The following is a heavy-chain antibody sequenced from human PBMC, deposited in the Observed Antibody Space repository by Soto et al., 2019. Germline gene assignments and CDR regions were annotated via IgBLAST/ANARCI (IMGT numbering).Heavy chain of an antibody. CDR2: IYPGYSDI. Sequence: PGESLKISCQGSGHSFTNYWIGWVRQVPGRGLEWVGIIYPGYSDIRYRPSFQGRVTISADKSINTAYLQWSSLRASDTAIYYCARPPGSGTLFANWGQGTPVTVSS. J-gene: IGHJ4*02. CDR3: ARPPGSGTLFAN. D-gene: IGHD2-15*01. CDR1: GHSFTNYW. V-gene: IGHV5-51*01.